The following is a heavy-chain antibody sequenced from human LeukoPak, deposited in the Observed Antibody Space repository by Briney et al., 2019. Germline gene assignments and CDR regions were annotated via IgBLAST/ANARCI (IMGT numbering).Heavy chain of an antibody. D-gene: IGHD2-2*01. J-gene: IGHJ6*03. CDR3: ARGVWYCSSTSCYCYYYCMDV. V-gene: IGHV4-4*07. CDR1: GGSISSYY. Sequence: SETLSLTCTVSGGSISSYYWSWIRQPAGKGLQWIGRIYSSGSTNYNPSLKSRVTMSVDTSKNQFSLKLSSVTAADTAVYYCARGVWYCSSTSCYCYYYCMDVWGKGTTVTVSS. CDR2: IYSSGST.